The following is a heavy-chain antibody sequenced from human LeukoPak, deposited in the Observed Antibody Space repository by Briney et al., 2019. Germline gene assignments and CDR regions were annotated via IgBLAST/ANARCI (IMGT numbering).Heavy chain of an antibody. Sequence: PGGSLRLSCAASGFTFSSNWMSWVRQAPGKGLEWVANIKQDGSEKHYVDSVKGRFTISRDNAENSLHLEMNSPRVEDTAVYYCARDRYFQYWGQGTLVTVSS. D-gene: IGHD1-14*01. V-gene: IGHV3-7*01. CDR1: GFTFSSNW. CDR3: ARDRYFQY. J-gene: IGHJ1*01. CDR2: IKQDGSEK.